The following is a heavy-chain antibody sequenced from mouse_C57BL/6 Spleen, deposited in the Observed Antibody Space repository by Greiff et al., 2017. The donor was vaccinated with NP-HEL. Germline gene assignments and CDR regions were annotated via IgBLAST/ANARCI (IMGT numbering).Heavy chain of an antibody. Sequence: EVKLMESGGDLVKPGGSLKLSCAASGFTFSSYGMSWVRQTPDKRLEWVATISSGGSYTYYPDSVKGRFTISRDNAKNTLYLQMSSLKSEDTAMYYGASHESTTVVAHYAMDYWGQGTSVTVSS. CDR2: ISSGGSYT. V-gene: IGHV5-6*01. CDR1: GFTFSSYG. J-gene: IGHJ4*01. CDR3: ASHESTTVVAHYAMDY. D-gene: IGHD1-1*01.